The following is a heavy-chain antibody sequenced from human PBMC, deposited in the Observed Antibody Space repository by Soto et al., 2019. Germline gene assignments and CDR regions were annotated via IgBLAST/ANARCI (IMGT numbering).Heavy chain of an antibody. D-gene: IGHD3-16*02. CDR2: IYYSGST. CDR3: ARHNYYDYVWGSYRPSLGIDY. V-gene: IGHV4-39*01. Sequence: QLQLQESGPGLVKPSETLSLTCTVSGGSISSSSYYWGWIRQPPGMGLEWIGSIYYSGSTYYNPSLKSRVTISVDTSKNQFSLKLSSVTAADTAVYYCARHNYYDYVWGSYRPSLGIDYWGQGTLVTVSS. CDR1: GGSISSSSYY. J-gene: IGHJ4*02.